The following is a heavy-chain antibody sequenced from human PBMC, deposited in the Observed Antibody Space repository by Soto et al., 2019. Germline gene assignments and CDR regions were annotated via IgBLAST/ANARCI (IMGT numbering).Heavy chain of an antibody. Sequence: SETLSLTCTISGGSISSYYWSWIRQPPGXGLEWIGXIYYSGSTNYNPSLKSRVTISVDTSKNQFSLKLSSVTAADTAVYYCARVRGYCSSTSCYIPVHYYYYMDVWGKGTTVTVSS. J-gene: IGHJ6*03. CDR3: ARVRGYCSSTSCYIPVHYYYYMDV. D-gene: IGHD2-2*02. CDR2: IYYSGST. CDR1: GGSISSYY. V-gene: IGHV4-59*01.